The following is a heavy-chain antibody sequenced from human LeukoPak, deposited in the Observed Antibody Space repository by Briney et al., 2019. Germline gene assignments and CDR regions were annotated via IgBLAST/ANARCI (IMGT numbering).Heavy chain of an antibody. J-gene: IGHJ4*02. CDR1: GYTFTGYY. CDR3: ARFPINFWRCYGVLFCY. V-gene: IGHV1-2*02. D-gene: IGHD3-3*01. CDR2: INPNSGGT. Sequence: SVKVSCKASGYTFTGYYMHWVRQAPGQGLEWMGWINPNSGGTNYAQKFQGRVTMTRDTSISTAYMELSRLRSDDTAVYYCARFPINFWRCYGVLFCYLGQGNLVTVSS.